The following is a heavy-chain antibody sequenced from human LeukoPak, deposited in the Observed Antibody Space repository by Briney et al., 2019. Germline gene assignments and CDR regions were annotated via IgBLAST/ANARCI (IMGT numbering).Heavy chain of an antibody. CDR3: AIRKSGNAIDY. Sequence: GGSLRLSCAASGFTVSTNYMSWVRQAPCKGLVWVAVIYSGGSTNYSDSVKGRFTISRDNSKNTLYLLMNSLRAEDTAVYYCAIRKSGNAIDYWGQGTLVTVSS. V-gene: IGHV3-66*01. D-gene: IGHD5-12*01. CDR1: GFTVSTNY. CDR2: IYSGGST. J-gene: IGHJ4*02.